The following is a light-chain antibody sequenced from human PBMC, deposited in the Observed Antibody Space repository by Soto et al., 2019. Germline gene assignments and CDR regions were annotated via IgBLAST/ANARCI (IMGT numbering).Light chain of an antibody. CDR3: QQYNNWPLVT. Sequence: EIVMTQSPATLSVSPGERATLSCRASQSVGTYLAWYQQKPGQAPRLPIFGASTRATGIPARFSGSGSGSEFTLTISSLQSEDFAVYSCQQYNNWPLVTFGGGTKVEIK. CDR2: GAS. V-gene: IGKV3-15*01. J-gene: IGKJ4*01. CDR1: QSVGTY.